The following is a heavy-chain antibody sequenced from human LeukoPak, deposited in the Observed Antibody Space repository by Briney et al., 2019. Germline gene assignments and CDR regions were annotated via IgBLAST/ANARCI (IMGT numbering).Heavy chain of an antibody. CDR3: ARDKYSSSSLYNWFDP. J-gene: IGHJ5*02. Sequence: SVKLSCKASGVTFSSYAISWVRQAPGQGLEWVGRIIPILGIANYAQKFQGRVTITADKSTSTAYMELSSLRSEDTAVYYCARDKYSSSSLYNWFDPWGQGTLVTVSS. V-gene: IGHV1-69*04. D-gene: IGHD6-6*01. CDR2: IIPILGIA. CDR1: GVTFSSYA.